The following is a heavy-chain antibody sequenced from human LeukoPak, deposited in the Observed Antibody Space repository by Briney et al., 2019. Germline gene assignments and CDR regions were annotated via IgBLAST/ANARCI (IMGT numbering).Heavy chain of an antibody. CDR2: IWYDGSNK. Sequence: GGSLRLSCAASGFTFSSYGTHWVRQAPGKGLEWVAVIWYDGSNKYYADSVKGRFTISRDNFKNTLYLQMNSLRAEDTAVYYCARVSDYDFWSGYRVYYYYGMDVWGQGTTVTVSS. D-gene: IGHD3-3*01. V-gene: IGHV3-33*01. J-gene: IGHJ6*02. CDR1: GFTFSSYG. CDR3: ARVSDYDFWSGYRVYYYYGMDV.